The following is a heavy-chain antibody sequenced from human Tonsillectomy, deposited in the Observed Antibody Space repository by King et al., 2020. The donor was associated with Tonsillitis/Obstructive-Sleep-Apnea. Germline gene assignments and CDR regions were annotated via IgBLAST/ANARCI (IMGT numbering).Heavy chain of an antibody. V-gene: IGHV7-4-1*02. D-gene: IGHD1-1*01. Sequence: VQLVESGSELKKPGASVKVSCEASGYTFTNYVLNWVRQAPGQGLEWMGWINTNTGNPTYAQGFTGRFVFSLDTSVDTAYLQISSLKAEDTAVYYCARVHYGKTGHYYGMDVWGQGTTVTVSS. CDR2: INTNTGNP. J-gene: IGHJ6*02. CDR3: ARVHYGKTGHYYGMDV. CDR1: GYTFTNYV.